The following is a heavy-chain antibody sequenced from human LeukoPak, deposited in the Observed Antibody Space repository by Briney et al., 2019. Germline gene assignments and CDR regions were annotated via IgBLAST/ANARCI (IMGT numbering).Heavy chain of an antibody. V-gene: IGHV3-7*01. J-gene: IGHJ4*02. D-gene: IGHD3-10*01. CDR2: INEGGSER. Sequence: GGSLRLSCVASGFTFSRYWMNWVRQAPGKGLEWVASINEGGSERHYVDSVKGRFTLSRDDADNSGYLQMDSLRVEDTAVYYCARLTRSGVAYWGQGTLVAVS. CDR3: ARLTRSGVAY. CDR1: GFTFSRYW.